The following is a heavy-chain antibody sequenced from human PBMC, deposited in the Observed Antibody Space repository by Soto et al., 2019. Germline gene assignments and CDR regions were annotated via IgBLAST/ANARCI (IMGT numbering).Heavy chain of an antibody. Sequence: SETLSLTCTVSGGSVSSGSYYWSWIRQPPGKGLEWIGYIYYSGSTNYNPSLKSRVTISVDTSKNQFSLKLSSVTAADTAVYYRASGYSYGRTDYWGQGTLVTVSS. J-gene: IGHJ4*02. CDR3: ASGYSYGRTDY. CDR2: IYYSGST. CDR1: GGSVSSGSYY. V-gene: IGHV4-61*01. D-gene: IGHD5-18*01.